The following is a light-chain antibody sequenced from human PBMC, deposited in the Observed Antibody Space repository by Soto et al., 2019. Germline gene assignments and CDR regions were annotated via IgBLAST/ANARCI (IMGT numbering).Light chain of an antibody. J-gene: IGKJ2*01. Sequence: DIVMTQSPDSLAVSLGERATINCKSSQTVLYSPDSKNYLAWYQQKPGQPPKLLIYWASTRESGVPDRFSGSGSGTDFTLTISSLQAEDVAVYYCQQFYSTPPYTFGQGTKLEI. CDR2: WAS. V-gene: IGKV4-1*01. CDR1: QTVLYSPDSKNY. CDR3: QQFYSTPPYT.